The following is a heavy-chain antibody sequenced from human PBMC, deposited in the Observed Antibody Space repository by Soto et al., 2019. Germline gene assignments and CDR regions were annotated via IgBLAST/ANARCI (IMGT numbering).Heavy chain of an antibody. D-gene: IGHD1-7*01. J-gene: IGHJ4*02. V-gene: IGHV3-74*01. Sequence: GGSLRLSCAASGFTFTNYRIHWVRQAPGKGLVWVARINSDGTRINYADSVKGRFTISRDNAKNTVCLQMNSLRDEDSAVYFCARAGDWNYVQDFWGQGTLVTVSS. CDR3: ARAGDWNYVQDF. CDR2: INSDGTRI. CDR1: GFTFTNYR.